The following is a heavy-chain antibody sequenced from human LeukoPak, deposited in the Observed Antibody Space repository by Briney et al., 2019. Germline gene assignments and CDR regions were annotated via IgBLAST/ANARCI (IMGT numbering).Heavy chain of an antibody. CDR2: IIPILGIA. CDR1: GGTFSSYA. V-gene: IGHV1-69*04. J-gene: IGHJ6*02. CDR3: ARVSVVVVPAAILYYGMDV. Sequence: SVKVSCKASGGTFSSYAISWVRQAPGQGLEWMGRIIPILGIANYAQKFQGRVTITADKSTSTAYMELSSLRSEDTAVYYCARVSVVVVPAAILYYGMDVWGQGTTVTVSS. D-gene: IGHD2-2*02.